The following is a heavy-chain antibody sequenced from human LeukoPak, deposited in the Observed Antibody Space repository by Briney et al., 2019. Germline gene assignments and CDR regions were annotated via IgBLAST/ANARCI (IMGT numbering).Heavy chain of an antibody. CDR1: GFTFSTYT. D-gene: IGHD3-10*01. Sequence: GGSLRLSCAASGFTFSTYTMHWVGQAPGKGLDWVAIIWYDATIQYYADSVKGRFTISRDNAKNSLYLQMNSLRAEDTAVYYCARVRGNYYGSGSYPDYWGQGTLVTVSS. J-gene: IGHJ4*02. V-gene: IGHV3-33*01. CDR2: IWYDATIQ. CDR3: ARVRGNYYGSGSYPDY.